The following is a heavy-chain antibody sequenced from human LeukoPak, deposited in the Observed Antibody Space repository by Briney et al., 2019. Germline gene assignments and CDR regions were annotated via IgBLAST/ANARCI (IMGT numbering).Heavy chain of an antibody. CDR3: AKGLTPDY. V-gene: IGHV3-23*01. D-gene: IGHD4/OR15-4a*01. Sequence: GGSLRLSCAASGFTFSNYAMTWACQAPGKGLEWVSGISGSGGTTYYADSVKGRFTISRDNAKNTLYLEMSSLRAEDTAVYYCAKGLTPDYWGQGTLVTVSS. CDR1: GFTFSNYA. CDR2: ISGSGGTT. J-gene: IGHJ4*02.